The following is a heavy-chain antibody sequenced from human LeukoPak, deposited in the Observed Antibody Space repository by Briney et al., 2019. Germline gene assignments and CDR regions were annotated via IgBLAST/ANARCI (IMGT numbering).Heavy chain of an antibody. CDR3: ASAANYGDDAFDI. CDR2: IYYSGST. CDR1: GGSISSYY. V-gene: IGHV4-59*01. Sequence: PSETLSLTCTVSGGSISSYYWSWVRQPPGKGVEWVGYIYYSGSTNYNPSLKSGVTISVDTSKNQFSLKLSSVTAADTAVYYCASAANYGDDAFDIWGQGTMVTVSS. D-gene: IGHD4-17*01. J-gene: IGHJ3*02.